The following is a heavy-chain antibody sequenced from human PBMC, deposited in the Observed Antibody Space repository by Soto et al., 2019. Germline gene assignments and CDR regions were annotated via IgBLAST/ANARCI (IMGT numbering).Heavy chain of an antibody. CDR3: ARDRFPYCGRDCYTYYLDN. Sequence: LRLSCAASGFTFSSYAMHWVRQAPGKGLEWVAVISYDGSNKYYADSVKGRFTISRDNSKNTLYLQMNSLRAEDTAVYYCARDRFPYCGRDCYTYYLDNWGQGTLVTVSS. V-gene: IGHV3-30-3*01. D-gene: IGHD2-21*02. CDR1: GFTFSSYA. CDR2: ISYDGSNK. J-gene: IGHJ4*02.